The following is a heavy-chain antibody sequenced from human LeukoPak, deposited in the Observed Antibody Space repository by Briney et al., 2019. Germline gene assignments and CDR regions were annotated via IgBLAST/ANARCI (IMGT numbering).Heavy chain of an antibody. D-gene: IGHD3-22*01. CDR3: VKFKDSGYYQLGFDY. J-gene: IGHJ4*02. V-gene: IGHV3-11*01. CDR1: RFTFSTYW. CDR2: ISSGGSTI. Sequence: GGSLRLSCAASRFTFSTYWMHWVRQAPGKGLEWVSYISSGGSTIYYADSVKGRFTISRDNAKNSLYLQMNSLRAEDTAVYYCVKFKDSGYYQLGFDYWGQGTLVTVSS.